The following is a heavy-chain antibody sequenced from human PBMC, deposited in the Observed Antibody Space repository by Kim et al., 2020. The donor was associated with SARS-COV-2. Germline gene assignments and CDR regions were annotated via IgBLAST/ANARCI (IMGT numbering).Heavy chain of an antibody. J-gene: IGHJ4*02. V-gene: IGHV3-7*01. Sequence: GGSLKLSCAVSGFRFSDSWMSWVRQAPGKGLEWVANINEPGTDKYYVDSLEGRFIISRDNAKSSLYLQMNSLRVEDTAVYFCARDPHRGALDYWGQGVLV. D-gene: IGHD2-15*01. CDR1: GFRFSDSW. CDR2: INEPGTDK. CDR3: ARDPHRGALDY.